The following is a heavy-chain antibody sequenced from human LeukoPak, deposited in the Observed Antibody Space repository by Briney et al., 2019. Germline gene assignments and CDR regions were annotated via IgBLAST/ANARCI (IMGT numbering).Heavy chain of an antibody. J-gene: IGHJ5*02. Sequence: GASVRVSCKAFGYTFTDYYMHWVRQAPGQGLEWMGRINPNSGGTNYAQKFQGRVTMTRDTSISTAYMELSRLRSDDTAVYYCTYYFYDSSRLRWFDPWGQGTLVTVSS. CDR1: GYTFTDYY. D-gene: IGHD3-22*01. CDR3: TYYFYDSSRLRWFDP. V-gene: IGHV1-2*06. CDR2: INPNSGGT.